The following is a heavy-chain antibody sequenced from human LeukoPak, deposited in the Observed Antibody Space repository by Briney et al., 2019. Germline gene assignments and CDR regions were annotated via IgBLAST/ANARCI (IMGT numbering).Heavy chain of an antibody. CDR1: GFTFSDYY. CDR2: ISSSSSTM. CDR3: TTAAGDYYDTSGYFFDY. V-gene: IGHV3-11*01. J-gene: IGHJ4*02. D-gene: IGHD3-22*01. Sequence: GGSLRLSCAASGFTFSDYYMSWIRQAPGKGLEWVSYISSSSSTMDHADSVKGRFTISRDNAKNSLYLQMNSLRAEDTAVYYCTTAAGDYYDTSGYFFDYWGQGTLVTVSS.